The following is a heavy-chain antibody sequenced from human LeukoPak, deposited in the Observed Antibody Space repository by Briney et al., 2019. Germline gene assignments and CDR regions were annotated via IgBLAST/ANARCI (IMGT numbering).Heavy chain of an antibody. CDR1: GFTFSSYG. V-gene: IGHV3-30*02. CDR2: IRYDGSNK. CDR3: AKGKVTIFGVVIIRPNWFDP. Sequence: GGSLRLSCAASGFTFSSYGMHWVRQAPGKGLEWVAFIRYDGSNKYYADSVKVRFTISRDNSKNTLYLQLNSLRAEDTAVYYCAKGKVTIFGVVIIRPNWFDPWGQGTLVTVSS. J-gene: IGHJ5*02. D-gene: IGHD3-3*01.